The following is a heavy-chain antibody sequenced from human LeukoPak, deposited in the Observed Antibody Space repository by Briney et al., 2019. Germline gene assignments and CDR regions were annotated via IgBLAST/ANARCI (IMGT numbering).Heavy chain of an antibody. CDR1: GGSISSYY. J-gene: IGHJ2*01. CDR2: IYYSGTT. V-gene: IGHV4-59*01. CDR3: ARAYYYDSSGSTHWYFDL. D-gene: IGHD3-22*01. Sequence: SETLSLTCTVSGGSISSYYWSWIRQPPGKGLEWIGYIYYSGTTNYNPSLKSRVTISVDTSKNQFSLKLSSVTAADTAVYYCARAYYYDSSGSTHWYFDLWGRGTLVTVSS.